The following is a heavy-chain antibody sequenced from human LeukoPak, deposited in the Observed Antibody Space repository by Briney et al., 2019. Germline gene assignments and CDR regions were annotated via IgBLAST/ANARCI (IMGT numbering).Heavy chain of an antibody. Sequence: GGSLRLSCAASGFSLTHDAIHWVRQAPGKGLEWVAVVSKDTVSKIYRDSVKGRFTVSTDSSKNTVYLQMTGLRSEDTAVYYCAGDRWPGVPDYSDCWGQGTLVTVSS. CDR3: AGDRWPGVPDYSDC. CDR2: VSKDTVSK. D-gene: IGHD7-27*01. J-gene: IGHJ4*02. V-gene: IGHV3-30*10. CDR1: GFSLTHDA.